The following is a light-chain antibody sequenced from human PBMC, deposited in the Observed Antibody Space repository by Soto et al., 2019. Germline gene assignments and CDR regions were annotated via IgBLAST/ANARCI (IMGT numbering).Light chain of an antibody. V-gene: IGLV4-69*01. CDR3: QIWSAGIQV. CDR1: SGHSSYA. J-gene: IGLJ3*02. CDR2: LNSDGSH. Sequence: QLVLTQSPSASASLGASVKLTCTLSSGHSSYAIAWHQQQPEKGPRYLMKLNSDGSHSKGDGIPDRFSGSSSGAERYLTISSLQSGDEADYYCQIWSAGIQVFGGGTKLTVL.